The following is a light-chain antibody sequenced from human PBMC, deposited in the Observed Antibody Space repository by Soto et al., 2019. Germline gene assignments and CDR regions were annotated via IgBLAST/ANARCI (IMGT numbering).Light chain of an antibody. Sequence: EIVLTQSPGTLSLSPGERATLSCRASQSVSNNYLAWYQQKPGQAPRLFIYGASNRATGIPDRFSGSGSGTDFTLTISRLEPEDFAVYYCQRYGSSGTFGQGTKVEIK. V-gene: IGKV3-20*01. CDR2: GAS. CDR1: QSVSNNY. CDR3: QRYGSSGT. J-gene: IGKJ1*01.